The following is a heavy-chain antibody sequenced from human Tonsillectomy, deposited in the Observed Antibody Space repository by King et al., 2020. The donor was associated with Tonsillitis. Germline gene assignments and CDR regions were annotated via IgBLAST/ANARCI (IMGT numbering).Heavy chain of an antibody. V-gene: IGHV3-30*02. CDR3: AKEGPSVGGMDY. CDR2: IRYDGSNK. CDR1: GVFFSSYG. Sequence: VQLVQSGGDVVQPGGSLRLSCAASGVFFSSYGMHWVRPAPGKGLEWVTFIRYDGSNKYYADSVRGRFTLSRDNSKNTLYLQMNSLRTEDTAIYYCAKEGPSVGGMDYGGQGTLVTVPS. J-gene: IGHJ4*02. D-gene: IGHD3-16*01.